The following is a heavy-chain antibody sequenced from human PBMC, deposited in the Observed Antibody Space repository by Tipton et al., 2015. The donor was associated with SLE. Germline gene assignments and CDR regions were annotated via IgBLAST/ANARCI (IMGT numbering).Heavy chain of an antibody. CDR3: ARLHYSGSPGAYFYYMDV. V-gene: IGHV1-3*01. CDR2: INGGNGNT. D-gene: IGHD6-6*01. Sequence: QVQLVQSGPEVKKPGASVRVSCKTSGYTFSDYAIHWVRQDPGQRLEWTGWINGGNGNTRYSQKFQGRVSITRDTSATTAYMELSSLRSEDTAVYYCARLHYSGSPGAYFYYMDVWGRGTTVTVSS. CDR1: GYTFSDYA. J-gene: IGHJ6*03.